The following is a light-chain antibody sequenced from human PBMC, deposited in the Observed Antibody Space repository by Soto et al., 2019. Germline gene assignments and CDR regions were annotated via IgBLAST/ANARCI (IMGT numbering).Light chain of an antibody. Sequence: QSALTQPASVSGSPGQSITISCTGTSSDVGSHNYVSWYQQHPGKPPRLVISEVSNRPSGVSDRFSGSTSGNTASLTISGLQAEDEADYYGTSYRSRTTAVVFGGGTKLTVL. J-gene: IGLJ2*01. CDR2: EVS. V-gene: IGLV2-14*01. CDR1: SSDVGSHNY. CDR3: TSYRSRTTAVV.